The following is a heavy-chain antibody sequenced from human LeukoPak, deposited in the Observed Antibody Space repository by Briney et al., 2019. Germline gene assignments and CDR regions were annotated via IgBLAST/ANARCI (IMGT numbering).Heavy chain of an antibody. J-gene: IGHJ6*03. D-gene: IGHD2-21*02. V-gene: IGHV4-4*07. CDR3: AKGGSTSRVTPSRVVFGYYYYMDV. CDR1: GGSISSYY. CDR2: IYTSGST. Sequence: SETLSLTCTVSGGSISSYYWSWIRQPAGKGLEWIGRIYTSGSTNYNPSLKSRVTISVDTSKNQFSLKLSSVTAADTAVYYCAKGGSTSRVTPSRVVFGYYYYMDVWGKGTPVTVSS.